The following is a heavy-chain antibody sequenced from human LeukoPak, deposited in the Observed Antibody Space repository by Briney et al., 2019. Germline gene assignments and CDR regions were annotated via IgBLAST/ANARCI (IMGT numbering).Heavy chain of an antibody. D-gene: IGHD2-21*02. J-gene: IGHJ4*02. CDR3: TMAYCGGDCYSSFFDY. Sequence: GGPLRLSCAASGFTFSSYEMNWVRQAPGKGLEWVSYISSSGSTIYYADSVKGRFTISRDNAKNSLYLQMNSLRAEDTAVYYCTMAYCGGDCYSSFFDYWGQGTLVTVSS. CDR1: GFTFSSYE. V-gene: IGHV3-48*03. CDR2: ISSSGSTI.